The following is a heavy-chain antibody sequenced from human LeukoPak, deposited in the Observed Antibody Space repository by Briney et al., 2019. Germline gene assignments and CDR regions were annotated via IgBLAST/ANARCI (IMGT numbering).Heavy chain of an antibody. J-gene: IGHJ6*03. CDR1: GFTFSRYW. Sequence: GGSLRLSCAASGFTFSRYWMNWVRQAPGKGLEWVANIKQDGSEKSYVDSVKGRFTVSRDNAKNTLYLQMNSLRAEDTAVYYCAKDPNFYYCMDVWGKGTTVTISS. V-gene: IGHV3-7*03. CDR2: IKQDGSEK. CDR3: AKDPNFYYCMDV.